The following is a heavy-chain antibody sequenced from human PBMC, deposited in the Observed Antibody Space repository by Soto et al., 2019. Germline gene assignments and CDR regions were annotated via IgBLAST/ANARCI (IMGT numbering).Heavy chain of an antibody. Sequence: QVQLQESVPGLVKPSQTLSLTCTVSGGSISSGGYYWSWIRQPPGKGLEWIGYIYYSGSTYYNPSLKSRVTISVDTSKNQFSRKLSSVTAADTAVYYCARDSEEAMIVFDIWGQGTMVTVSS. D-gene: IGHD3-22*01. CDR1: GGSISSGGYY. V-gene: IGHV4-31*03. J-gene: IGHJ3*02. CDR3: ARDSEEAMIVFDI. CDR2: IYYSGST.